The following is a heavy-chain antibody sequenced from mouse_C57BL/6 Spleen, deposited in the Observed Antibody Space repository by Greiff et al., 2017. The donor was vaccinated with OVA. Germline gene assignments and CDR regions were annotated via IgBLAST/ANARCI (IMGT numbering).Heavy chain of an antibody. CDR3: TRAVYDGCPYFGY. J-gene: IGHJ2*01. CDR1: GFTFSSYA. D-gene: IGHD2-3*01. CDR2: ISSGGDYI. V-gene: IGHV5-9-1*02. Sequence: EVMLVESGEGLVKPGGSLKLSCAASGFTFSSYAMSWVRQTPEKRLEWVAYISSGGDYIYYADTVKGRFTISRDNAWNTLYLQMSSLKSEDTAMYYCTRAVYDGCPYFGYWGQGTTLTVSS.